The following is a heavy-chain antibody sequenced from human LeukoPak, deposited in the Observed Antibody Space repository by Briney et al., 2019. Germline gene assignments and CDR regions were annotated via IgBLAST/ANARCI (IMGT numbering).Heavy chain of an antibody. CDR3: TPHSGSREWYSRVDY. CDR2: IRTKAYDETT. J-gene: IGHJ4*02. Sequence: GGTLRLFCTASGFAFGHYGMSWVRPAPGKGLEWVGVIRTKAYDETTEYAASVKGRFNISRDDSKSSAYLQMNSLKTEDTAVYYCTPHSGSREWYSRVDYWGQGPLVTVSS. D-gene: IGHD3-10*01. CDR1: GFAFGHYG. V-gene: IGHV3-49*04.